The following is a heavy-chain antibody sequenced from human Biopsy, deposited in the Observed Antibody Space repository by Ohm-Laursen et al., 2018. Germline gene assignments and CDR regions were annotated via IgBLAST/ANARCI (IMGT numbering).Heavy chain of an antibody. D-gene: IGHD1-14*01. CDR3: ARDRDRRGWFDP. J-gene: IGHJ5*02. Sequence: SETLSLTCTVSGGSLCSYSWSWIRQPAGKGLEWIGQIYTSGITNYNPSLKSRVTMSVDTSKNKFSLRVSSVAAADTAVYYCARDRDRRGWFDPWGQGTLVTVSS. CDR1: GGSLCSYS. CDR2: IYTSGIT. V-gene: IGHV4-4*07.